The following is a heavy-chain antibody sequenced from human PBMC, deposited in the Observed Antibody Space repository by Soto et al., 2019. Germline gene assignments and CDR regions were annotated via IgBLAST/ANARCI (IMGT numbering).Heavy chain of an antibody. CDR3: ARDKSFWSGSDYYYMDV. J-gene: IGHJ6*03. Sequence: GGSLRLCCAASGFTFSSYSMNWVRQAPGKGLEWVSYISSSSSTIYYADSVKGRFTISRDNAKNSLYLQMNSLRAEDTAVYYCARDKSFWSGSDYYYMDVWGKGTTVTVSS. V-gene: IGHV3-48*01. CDR2: ISSSSSTI. CDR1: GFTFSSYS. D-gene: IGHD3-3*01.